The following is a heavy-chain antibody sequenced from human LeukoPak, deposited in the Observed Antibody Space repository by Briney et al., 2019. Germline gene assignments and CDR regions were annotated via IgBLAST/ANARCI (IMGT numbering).Heavy chain of an antibody. CDR2: IYYSGST. Sequence: SETLSLTCTVSGGSISSGGYYWSWIRQHPGKGLEWIGYIYYSGSTYYNPSLKSRVTISVDTSKNQFSLKLSSVTAADTAVYYRARVGRNSGYDSLFDPWGQGTLVTVSS. V-gene: IGHV4-31*03. CDR3: ARVGRNSGYDSLFDP. J-gene: IGHJ5*02. CDR1: GGSISSGGYY. D-gene: IGHD5-12*01.